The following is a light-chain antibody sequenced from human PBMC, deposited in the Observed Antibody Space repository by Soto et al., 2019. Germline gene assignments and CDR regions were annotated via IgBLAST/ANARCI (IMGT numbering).Light chain of an antibody. V-gene: IGKV1-39*01. CDR3: QQSYTTPHT. J-gene: IGKJ2*01. CDR2: GTS. CDR1: QTISNY. Sequence: DIQMTQSPSTVSASVGDRVIITCRASQTISNYVNWYQQKPGKAPQLLIYGTSSLHGGVPSRFSGSGSGTEFTLTISSLQPEDFATYSCQQSYTTPHTFGQGTKVDIK.